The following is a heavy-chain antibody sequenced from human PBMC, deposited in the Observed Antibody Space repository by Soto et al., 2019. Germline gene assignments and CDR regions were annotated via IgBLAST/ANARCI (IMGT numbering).Heavy chain of an antibody. CDR2: IYQTGTT. CDR3: ARVRQGCSANNCYFDP. CDR1: GDSINSDGHS. Sequence: TLSLTCTVSGDSINSDGHSWSWIRQPPGEALEWIGYIYQTGTTQYNPSLRSRVSVSIDSSKNQFYLNLNSVTAADTAIYYCARVRQGCSANNCYFDPWGQGTQVTVSS. D-gene: IGHD1-1*01. V-gene: IGHV4-30-2*01. J-gene: IGHJ5*01.